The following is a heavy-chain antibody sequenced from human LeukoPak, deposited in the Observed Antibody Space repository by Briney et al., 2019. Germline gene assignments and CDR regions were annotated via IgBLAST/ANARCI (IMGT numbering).Heavy chain of an antibody. D-gene: IGHD6-19*01. Sequence: SETLSLTCTVSGGSISSSSYYWGWIRQPPGKGLEWIGSIYYSGSTYYNPSLKSRVTISVDTPKNQFSLKLSSVTAADTAVYYCARLSAGYSSGWYVSPLFDYWGQGTLVTVSS. J-gene: IGHJ4*02. CDR2: IYYSGST. CDR3: ARLSAGYSSGWYVSPLFDY. CDR1: GGSISSSSYY. V-gene: IGHV4-39*01.